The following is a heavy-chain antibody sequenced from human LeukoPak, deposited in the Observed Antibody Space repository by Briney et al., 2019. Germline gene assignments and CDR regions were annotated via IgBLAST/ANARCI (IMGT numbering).Heavy chain of an antibody. V-gene: IGHV1-69*04. CDR3: ASSSGQLLPIDY. CDR1: GGTFSSYA. CDR2: IIPILGIA. D-gene: IGHD2-2*01. J-gene: IGHJ4*02. Sequence: GASVKVSCKASGGTFSSYAISWVRQAPGQGLEWMGRIIPILGIANYAQKFQGRVTITADKSTSTAYMELSSLRSEDTAVYYCASSSGQLLPIDYWGQGTLDTVSS.